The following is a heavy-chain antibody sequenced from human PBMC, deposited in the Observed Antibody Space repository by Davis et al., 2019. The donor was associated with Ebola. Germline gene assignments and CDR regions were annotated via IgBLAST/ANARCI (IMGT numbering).Heavy chain of an antibody. D-gene: IGHD6-25*01. V-gene: IGHV2-5*02. CDR3: AHHPQMYSSAWKPNWFDP. J-gene: IGHJ5*02. CDR2: IYWDDDK. CDR1: GFSLSTSGVG. Sequence: SGPTLVKPTQTLTLTCTFSGFSLSTSGVGVGWIRQPPGKALEWLALIYWDDDKRYSPSLKSRLTITKDTSKNQVVLTMTNMDPVDTATYYCAHHPQMYSSAWKPNWFDPWGQGTLVTVSS.